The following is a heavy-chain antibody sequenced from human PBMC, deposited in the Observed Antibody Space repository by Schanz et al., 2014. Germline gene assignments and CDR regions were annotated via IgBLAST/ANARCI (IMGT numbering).Heavy chain of an antibody. CDR2: INPDGSAK. CDR1: GFTFSNYW. V-gene: IGHV3-7*01. D-gene: IGHD6-25*01. J-gene: IGHJ5*02. CDR3: ARVRPGFAIDP. Sequence: EVQVVESGGGLVQPGGSLRLSCAASGFTFSNYWMSWVRQAPGKGLEWVANINPDGSAKNYVDSVKSRFTISRDSARNSLYLQMSSLRAEDTAVYYCARVRPGFAIDPWGQGTLVTVSS.